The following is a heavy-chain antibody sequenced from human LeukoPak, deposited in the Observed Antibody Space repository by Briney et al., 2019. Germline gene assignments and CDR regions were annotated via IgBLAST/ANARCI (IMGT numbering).Heavy chain of an antibody. V-gene: IGHV4-30-4*01. D-gene: IGHD4-17*01. J-gene: IGHJ4*02. CDR1: SDSISSGDYY. Sequence: PSETLSLTCTVSSDSISSGDYYWSWIRQPAGKGLEFIGYINKKGGTFYNPPLKSRVSISIGTSKNQFSLKLTSVTAADTAVYFCAREHKSYGDYPYYFDSWGQGTLVTVSS. CDR3: AREHKSYGDYPYYFDS. CDR2: INKKGGT.